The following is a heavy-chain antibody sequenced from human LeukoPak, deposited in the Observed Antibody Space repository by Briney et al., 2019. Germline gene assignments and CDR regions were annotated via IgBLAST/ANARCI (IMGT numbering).Heavy chain of an antibody. J-gene: IGHJ4*02. Sequence: PGGSLRLSCVASGFRFSDYWISWVRQAPGKGLEWVANIKKDGSEKNYVDSVKGRFTISRDNAKNSLYLQMNSLRVEDTAAYYCTTEFGRPRYWGQGTLVTVSS. CDR2: IKKDGSEK. CDR3: TTEFGRPRY. CDR1: GFRFSDYW. V-gene: IGHV3-7*05. D-gene: IGHD3-16*01.